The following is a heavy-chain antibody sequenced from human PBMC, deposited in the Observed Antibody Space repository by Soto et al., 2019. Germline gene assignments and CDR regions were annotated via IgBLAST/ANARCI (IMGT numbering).Heavy chain of an antibody. Sequence: GASVKVSCKASGYTFSTHAMHWVRQAPGQSLEWMGWINGGTGQTKHSHRFQDRVSITRDTSASTAYMGLSSLRSEDTAVYYCARGKGMEENYYYYGLYIWGQGTTVTVSS. CDR3: ARGKGMEENYYYYGLYI. D-gene: IGHD1-1*01. J-gene: IGHJ6*02. V-gene: IGHV1-3*01. CDR2: INGGTGQT. CDR1: GYTFSTHA.